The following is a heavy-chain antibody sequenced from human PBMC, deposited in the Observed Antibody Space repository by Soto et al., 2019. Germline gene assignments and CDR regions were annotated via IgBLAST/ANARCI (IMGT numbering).Heavy chain of an antibody. V-gene: IGHV1-69*06. CDR2: IIPIFDKA. J-gene: IGHJ4*02. CDR1: GATFTSYG. D-gene: IGHD1-26*01. Sequence: QVQLVQSGAEVKKPGSSVKVSCKGSGATFTSYGVIWVRQAPGQGLEWMGGIIPIFDKANYARKFQARLTITADKSTSTAFMELRSLRSEDTAVYYCARALPPGWELRGGHFDYWGQGTLVTVSS. CDR3: ARALPPGWELRGGHFDY.